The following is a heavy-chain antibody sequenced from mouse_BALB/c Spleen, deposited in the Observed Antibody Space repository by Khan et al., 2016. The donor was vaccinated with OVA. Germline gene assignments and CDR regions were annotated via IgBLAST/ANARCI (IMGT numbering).Heavy chain of an antibody. Sequence: VQLKESGPGLLKPSQSLSLTCTVTGYSITSDYAWNWIRQFPGNKLKWMAYISYSGSTTYSPSLRSRISIPRDTSKNPLFLQLNSVTTEDTATYYCAMGRLLLRYQDYFDYWGQGTTLTVSS. CDR3: AMGRLLLRYQDYFDY. D-gene: IGHD1-1*01. J-gene: IGHJ2*01. CDR1: GYSITSDYA. CDR2: ISYSGST. V-gene: IGHV3-2*02.